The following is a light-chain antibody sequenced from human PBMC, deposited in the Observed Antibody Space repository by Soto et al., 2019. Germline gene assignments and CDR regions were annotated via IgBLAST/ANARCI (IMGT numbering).Light chain of an antibody. CDR3: QHYNSYSEA. V-gene: IGKV1-8*01. CDR2: AAS. Sequence: AIRMTQSPSSFSASTGDRVTITCRASQGISSYLAWYQQKPGKAPKLLIYAASTLQSGVPSRFSGSGSGTEFTLTISSLQPDDFATYYCQHYNSYSEAFGQGTRGDIK. CDR1: QGISSY. J-gene: IGKJ1*01.